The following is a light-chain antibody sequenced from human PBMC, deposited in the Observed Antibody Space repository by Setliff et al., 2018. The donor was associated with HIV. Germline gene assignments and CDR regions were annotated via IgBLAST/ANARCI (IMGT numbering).Light chain of an antibody. V-gene: IGLV1-40*01. J-gene: IGLJ1*01. CDR2: GNI. CDR3: QSYDSSLSVLYV. CDR1: SSNIGAGYD. Sequence: QSALAQPPSVSGAPGQRVTISCTGSSSNIGAGYDVHWYQQLPGTAPKLLIYGNINRPSGVPDRFSGSKSGTSASLAITGLQAEDEADYYCQSYDSSLSVLYVFGTGTKV.